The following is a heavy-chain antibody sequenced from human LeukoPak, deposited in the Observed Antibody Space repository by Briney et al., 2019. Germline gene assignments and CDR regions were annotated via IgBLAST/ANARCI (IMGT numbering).Heavy chain of an antibody. CDR2: ISSGTGSYI. CDR1: GFSFSSYS. V-gene: IGHV3-21*01. CDR3: ARCSGVFGSSGY. Sequence: GSLRLSCVASGFSFSSYSMNWVSQAPGRGLEWVSTISSGTGSYIYYADSVRGRFTISRDNAKNSLYLQMNSLRAEDTAVYYCARCSGVFGSSGYWGQGTLVTVSS. D-gene: IGHD6-6*01. J-gene: IGHJ4*02.